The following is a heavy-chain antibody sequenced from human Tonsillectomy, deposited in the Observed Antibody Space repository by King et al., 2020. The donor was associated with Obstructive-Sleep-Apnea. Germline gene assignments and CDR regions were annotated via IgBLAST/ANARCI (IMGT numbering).Heavy chain of an antibody. D-gene: IGHD5-18*01. V-gene: IGHV4-39*07. CDR1: GGSISSSSYF. CDR2: MDYSGST. Sequence: QLQESGPGLVKPSETLSLTCTVSGGSISSSSYFWGWIRQPPGKGLEWIGSMDYSGSTYYNPSLKIRVTISVDTAQNQFSLKLSSVTAADTAVYYCAKVGYSYGDSFDYWGQGTLVTVSS. J-gene: IGHJ4*02. CDR3: AKVGYSYGDSFDY.